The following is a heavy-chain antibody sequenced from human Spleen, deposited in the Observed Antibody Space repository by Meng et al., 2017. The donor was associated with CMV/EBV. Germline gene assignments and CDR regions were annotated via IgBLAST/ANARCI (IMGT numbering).Heavy chain of an antibody. J-gene: IGHJ6*02. CDR1: GFSFSDYW. CDR3: ARVCTSCYYYYYGMDV. Sequence: GGSLRLSCAASGFSFSDYWMSWVRKSPGKGLEWVANIKRDGSEKYYVDSVKGRFTISRDNSKNTLYLQMNSLRAEDTAVYYCARVCTSCYYYYYGMDVWGQGTTVTVSS. D-gene: IGHD2-2*01. V-gene: IGHV3-7*01. CDR2: IKRDGSEK.